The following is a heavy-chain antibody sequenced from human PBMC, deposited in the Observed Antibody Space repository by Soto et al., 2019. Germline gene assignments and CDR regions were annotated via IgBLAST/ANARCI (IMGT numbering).Heavy chain of an antibody. CDR1: GYTFTRHG. CDR2: INPYNGNT. D-gene: IGHD6-13*01. Sequence: ASVKVSCKTSGYTFTRHGINWVRQAPGQGLEWMGWINPYNGNTKYAQKVQGRVTMTTDTSTSTAYMELRSLRSDDTAVYYCARGPTSSRVDYWGQGTVVTVSS. CDR3: ARGPTSSRVDY. V-gene: IGHV1-18*01. J-gene: IGHJ4*02.